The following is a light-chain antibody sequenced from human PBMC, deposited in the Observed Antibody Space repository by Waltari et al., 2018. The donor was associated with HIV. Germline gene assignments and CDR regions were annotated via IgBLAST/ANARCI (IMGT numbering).Light chain of an antibody. V-gene: IGKV4-1*01. CDR2: WAS. CDR1: QSLLYSNGYNY. Sequence: DIVMTQSPLSLPVTPGEPASISCRSSQSLLYSNGYNYLDWYLQKPGQPPKLLIYWASTRESGVPDRFSGSGSGTDFTLTISSLQAEDVAVYYCQQYYSSRVTFGQGTRLEIK. CDR3: QQYYSSRVT. J-gene: IGKJ5*01.